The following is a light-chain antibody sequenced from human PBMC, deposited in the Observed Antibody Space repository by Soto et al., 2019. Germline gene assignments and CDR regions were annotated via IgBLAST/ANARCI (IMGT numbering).Light chain of an antibody. CDR1: QGISIY. J-gene: IGKJ1*01. CDR2: ATS. CDR3: QKYNRAPWT. Sequence: DIQMTQSPSSLSASVGDRVTITCRASQGISIYLAWYQQKPGEVPKLLIYATSTLHSGVTSRFSGSGSGTDFTLTITSLQPEDVATYYCQKYNRAPWTFGQGTKVEIK. V-gene: IGKV1-27*01.